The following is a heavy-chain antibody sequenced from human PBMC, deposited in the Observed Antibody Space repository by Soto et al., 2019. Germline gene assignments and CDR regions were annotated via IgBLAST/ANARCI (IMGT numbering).Heavy chain of an antibody. V-gene: IGHV1-18*01. Sequence: ASVKVSCKASGYTFTSYRISWVRQAPGQGLEWMGWISAYNGNTNYAQKLQGRVTMTTDTSTSTAYMELRSLRSDDTAVYYCASTNYYDSSGYYYRYWGQGTLVTVSS. J-gene: IGHJ4*02. CDR2: ISAYNGNT. CDR3: ASTNYYDSSGYYYRY. D-gene: IGHD3-22*01. CDR1: GYTFTSYR.